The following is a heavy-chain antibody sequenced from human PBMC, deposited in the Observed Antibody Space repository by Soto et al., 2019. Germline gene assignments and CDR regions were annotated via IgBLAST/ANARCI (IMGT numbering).Heavy chain of an antibody. V-gene: IGHV1-69*13. CDR2: IIPIFGTA. CDR1: GGTFSSYA. CDR3: ARAPPYYYDSSGYHAPVYDY. J-gene: IGHJ4*02. Sequence: SVKISCKASGGTFSSYAISWVRQAPGQGLEWMGGIIPIFGTANYAQKFQGRVTITADESTSTAYMELSSLRSEDTAVYYCARAPPYYYDSSGYHAPVYDYWGQGTLVTVSS. D-gene: IGHD3-22*01.